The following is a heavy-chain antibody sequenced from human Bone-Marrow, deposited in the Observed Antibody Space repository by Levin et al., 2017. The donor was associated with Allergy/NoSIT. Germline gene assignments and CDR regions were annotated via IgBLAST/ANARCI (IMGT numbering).Heavy chain of an antibody. D-gene: IGHD6-13*01. CDR3: VKDDYSGSWFYFAS. CDR2: ISVSGGAT. CDR1: GFSFSNYA. V-gene: IGHV3-23*01. J-gene: IGHJ4*02. Sequence: GESLKISCAASGFSFSNYAMNWVRQAPGKGLEWVSGISVSGGATWYADSVKGRFTISRDNLKNTLYLQMNSLRADDTAVYYCVKDDYSGSWFYFASWSQGTLVTISS.